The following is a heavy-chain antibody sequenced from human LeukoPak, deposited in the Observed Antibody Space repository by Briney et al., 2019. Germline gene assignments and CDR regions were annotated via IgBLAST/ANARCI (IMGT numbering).Heavy chain of an antibody. D-gene: IGHD3-3*01. CDR3: VRESDVWSGPGIGRPLDV. CDR1: GFTLSNLW. J-gene: IGHJ6*04. CDR2: LMINGSGK. V-gene: IGHV3-7*01. Sequence: GAPRLFFLGPGFTLSNLWMTWVRQAPGRGLGWVANLMINGSGKQYVDSVRGRFTISRDNAKNSVSLQMDSLRAEDTAVYHCVRESDVWSGPGIGRPLDVWGKGTTVTVSS.